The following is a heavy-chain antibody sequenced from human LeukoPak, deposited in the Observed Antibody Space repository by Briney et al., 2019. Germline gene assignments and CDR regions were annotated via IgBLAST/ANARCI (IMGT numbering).Heavy chain of an antibody. V-gene: IGHV1-24*01. D-gene: IGHD3-10*01. CDR3: ATGLTMVRGRLTRYYYYYYGMDV. CDR2: FDPEDGET. CDR1: GYTLTELS. J-gene: IGHJ6*02. Sequence: ASVKVSCKVSGYTLTELSMHWVRQAPGKGLEWMGGFDPEDGETIYAQKFQGRVTMTEDTSTDTAYMEVSSLRSEDTAVYYCATGLTMVRGRLTRYYYYYYGMDVWGQGTTVTVSS.